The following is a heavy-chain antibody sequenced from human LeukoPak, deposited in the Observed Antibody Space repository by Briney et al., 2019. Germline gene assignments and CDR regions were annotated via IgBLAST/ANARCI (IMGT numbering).Heavy chain of an antibody. CDR2: IYHSGST. CDR1: GGSISSGGYY. Sequence: SETLSLTCTVSGGSISSGGYYWSWIRQPPGKGLEWIGSIYHSGSTYYNPSLKSRVTISVDTFKNQFSLKLSSVTAADTAVYYCARVPFGVVTIDYWGQGTLVTVSS. J-gene: IGHJ4*02. CDR3: ARVPFGVVTIDY. V-gene: IGHV4-39*07. D-gene: IGHD3-3*01.